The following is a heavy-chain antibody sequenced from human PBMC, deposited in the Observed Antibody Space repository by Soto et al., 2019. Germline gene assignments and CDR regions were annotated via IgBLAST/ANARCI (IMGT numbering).Heavy chain of an antibody. CDR2: ISSNGGST. Sequence: GGSLRLSCSASGFTFSSYAMHWFRQAPGKGLEYVSAISSNGGSTYYADSVKGRFTISRDNSKNTLYLQMSSLRAEDTAVYYCVKIRYSSSWDYFDYWGQGTLVTVSS. CDR1: GFTFSSYA. D-gene: IGHD6-13*01. J-gene: IGHJ4*02. CDR3: VKIRYSSSWDYFDY. V-gene: IGHV3-64D*06.